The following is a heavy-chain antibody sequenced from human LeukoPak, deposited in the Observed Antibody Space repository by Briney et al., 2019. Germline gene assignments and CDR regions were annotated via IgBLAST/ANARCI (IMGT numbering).Heavy chain of an antibody. CDR1: GFTFSSYA. V-gene: IGHV3-43*02. CDR3: AKESLRETFFDY. J-gene: IGHJ4*02. CDR2: ISGDGGST. D-gene: IGHD4-17*01. Sequence: PGGSLRLSCAASGFTFSSYAMSWVRQAPGKGLEWVSLISGDGGSTYYADSVKGRFTISRDNSKNSLYLQMNSLRTEDTALYYCAKESLRETFFDYWGQGTLVTVSS.